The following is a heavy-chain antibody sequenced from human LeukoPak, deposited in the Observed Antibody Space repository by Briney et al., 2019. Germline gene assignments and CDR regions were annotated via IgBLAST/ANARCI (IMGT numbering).Heavy chain of an antibody. V-gene: IGHV3-23*01. D-gene: IGHD5-12*01. CDR2: ISGSGGST. Sequence: GGSLRLSCAASGFTFSSYAMSWVRQAPGKGLEWVSAISGSGGSTYYADSVKGRFTISRDNSKDTLYLQMNSLRAEDTAVYYCAKDREDSGYATSDYWGQGTLVTVSS. CDR1: GFTFSSYA. CDR3: AKDREDSGYATSDY. J-gene: IGHJ4*02.